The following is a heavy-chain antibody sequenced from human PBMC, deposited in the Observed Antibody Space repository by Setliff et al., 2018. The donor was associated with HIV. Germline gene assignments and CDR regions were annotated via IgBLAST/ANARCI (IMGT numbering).Heavy chain of an antibody. Sequence: SETLSLTCTVSGASITSGDYYWSWIRQHPGEGLEWIGSIYYSGTAFFSGTAFYSPSAYSNPSLRSRLTLSIDTSQNHFSLRLTSVTAADTAIYYCARKMRMSGRGHWYFDVWGRGTLVTVSS. CDR3: ARKMRMSGRGHWYFDV. CDR1: GASITSGDYY. V-gene: IGHV4-31*03. CDR2: IYYSGTAFFSGTAFYSPSA. J-gene: IGHJ2*01.